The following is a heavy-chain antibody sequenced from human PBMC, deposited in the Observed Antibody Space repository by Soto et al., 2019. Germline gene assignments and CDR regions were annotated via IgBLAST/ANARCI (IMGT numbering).Heavy chain of an antibody. Sequence: QVQLVQSGAEVKKPGASVKVSCKASGYTFTSYYMLWVRQAPGQGLEWMGIINPSGGSTSYAQKCQGRVTMTRDTSTSTVYMELSSLRSEDTAVYYCARDRRYFDNSDAFDIWGQGTMVTVSS. V-gene: IGHV1-46*03. CDR2: INPSGGST. D-gene: IGHD3-9*01. CDR1: GYTFTSYY. J-gene: IGHJ3*02. CDR3: ARDRRYFDNSDAFDI.